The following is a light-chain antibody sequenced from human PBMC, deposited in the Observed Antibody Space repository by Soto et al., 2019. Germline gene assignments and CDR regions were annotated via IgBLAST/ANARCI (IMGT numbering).Light chain of an antibody. CDR1: QGIRNE. Sequence: AIRMTQSPSTLSASVGDRITITCRASQGIRNELGWYQQKPGKVPKLLISAASNLQSGVPSRFSGSGSGTDFTLTISSLQPEDFATYYCLQDYNYPRTFGQGTKVETK. CDR3: LQDYNYPRT. V-gene: IGKV1-6*01. J-gene: IGKJ1*01. CDR2: AAS.